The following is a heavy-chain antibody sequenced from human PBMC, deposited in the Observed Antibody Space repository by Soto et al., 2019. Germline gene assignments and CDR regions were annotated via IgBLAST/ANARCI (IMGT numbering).Heavy chain of an antibody. V-gene: IGHV3-74*01. Sequence: EVQLAESGGGFVEPGGSLRLSCVVSGFPLSRAWMDWVRQVPGKGLVWVSRINKDATTTYADSVKGRFTISRDTAKNTLYLQMNSLRAEDTALYYCAREDFWSFAWGQGTLVTVSS. D-gene: IGHD3-3*01. CDR1: GFPLSRAW. CDR2: INKDATT. J-gene: IGHJ5*02. CDR3: AREDFWSFA.